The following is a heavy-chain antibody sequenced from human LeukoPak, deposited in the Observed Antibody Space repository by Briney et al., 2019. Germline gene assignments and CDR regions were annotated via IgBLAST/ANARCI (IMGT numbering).Heavy chain of an antibody. CDR3: ARGHSSSWYYFDF. J-gene: IGHJ4*02. Sequence: SETLSLTCTVSGGSISSSYWTWIQQPPGKGLEWIGYINYSGSTSYNPSLKSRVAISVDTSKNQFSLKLSSVTAADTAVYYCARGHSSSWYYFDFWGQGTLVTVSS. CDR1: GGSISSSY. V-gene: IGHV4-59*01. D-gene: IGHD6-13*01. CDR2: INYSGST.